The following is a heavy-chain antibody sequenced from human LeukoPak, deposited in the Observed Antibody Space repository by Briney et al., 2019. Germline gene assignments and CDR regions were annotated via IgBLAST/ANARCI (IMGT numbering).Heavy chain of an antibody. CDR1: GYSFSNYA. CDR3: ARGGYSYGWFYYYYMDV. D-gene: IGHD5-18*01. Sequence: ASVKVSCKASGYSFSNYAMNWVRQAPGQGLEWMGWINPNSGGTNYAQKFQGRVTMTRDTSISTAYMELSRLRSDDTAVYYCARGGYSYGWFYYYYMDVWGKGTTVTISS. V-gene: IGHV1-2*02. J-gene: IGHJ6*03. CDR2: INPNSGGT.